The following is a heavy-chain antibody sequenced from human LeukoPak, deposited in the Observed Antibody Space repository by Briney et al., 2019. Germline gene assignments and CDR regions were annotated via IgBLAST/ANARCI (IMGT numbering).Heavy chain of an antibody. CDR1: GYTFTGYY. V-gene: IGHV1-2*02. Sequence: ASVKVSCKASGYTFTGYYMHWVRQAPGQGLEWMGWINPNSGGTNYAQKFQGRVTMTRDTSISTAYMELSRLRSDDTAVYCCARAPDSGGFPSSSSWYEYYFDYWGQGTLVTVSS. CDR3: ARAPDSGGFPSSSSWYEYYFDY. D-gene: IGHD6-13*01. J-gene: IGHJ4*02. CDR2: INPNSGGT.